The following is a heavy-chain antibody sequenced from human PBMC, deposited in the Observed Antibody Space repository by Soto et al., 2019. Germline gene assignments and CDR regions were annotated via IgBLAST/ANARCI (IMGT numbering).Heavy chain of an antibody. CDR3: ARGTTYPREYYYYYYMDV. CDR1: GGSISSGGYY. J-gene: IGHJ6*03. CDR2: IYYSGST. Sequence: TSETLSLTCTVSGGSISSGGYYWSWIRQHPGKGLEWIGYIYYSGSTYYNPSLKSRVTISVDTSKNQFSLKLSSVTAADTAVYYCARGTTYPREYYYYYYMDVWGKGTTVTVSS. D-gene: IGHD4-17*01. V-gene: IGHV4-31*03.